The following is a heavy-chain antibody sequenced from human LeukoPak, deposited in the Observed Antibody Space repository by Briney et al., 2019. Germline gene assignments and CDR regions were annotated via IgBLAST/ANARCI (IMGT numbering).Heavy chain of an antibody. CDR3: ARARIAAAPPREFDP. D-gene: IGHD6-13*01. J-gene: IGHJ5*02. CDR2: INSDGSST. Sequence: GGSLRLSCAASGFTFSSYWMHWVRQAPGKGLVWVSRINSDGSSTSYADSVKGRFTISRDNAKNTLYLQMNSLRAEDTAVYYCARARIAAAPPREFDPCGQGTLVTVSS. CDR1: GFTFSSYW. V-gene: IGHV3-74*01.